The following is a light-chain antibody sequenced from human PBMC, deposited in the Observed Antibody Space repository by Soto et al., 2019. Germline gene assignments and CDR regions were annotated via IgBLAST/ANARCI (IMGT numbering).Light chain of an antibody. CDR2: DAS. Sequence: DIKMTQSPSTLSGSVGDRVTITCRASQSISSWLAWYQQKPGKAPKLLIYDASSLESGVPSRFSGSGSGTEFTLTISSLQPDDFATYYCQQYNSYSPTFGQGTKVDIK. CDR1: QSISSW. CDR3: QQYNSYSPT. J-gene: IGKJ1*01. V-gene: IGKV1-5*01.